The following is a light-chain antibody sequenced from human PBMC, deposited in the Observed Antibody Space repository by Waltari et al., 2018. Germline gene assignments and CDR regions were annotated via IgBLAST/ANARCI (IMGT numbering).Light chain of an antibody. CDR2: DAS. CDR3: QQITTFPLT. V-gene: IGKV1-12*01. Sequence: DIQMTQSPSSVSASVGDRVTSTCRSSQDISTWLAWYQQKPGKAPKLLIYDASTLESGVPSRFSGSGSGTSFTLTISRLQPEDFATYFCQQITTFPLTFGQGTRLEI. CDR1: QDISTW. J-gene: IGKJ5*01.